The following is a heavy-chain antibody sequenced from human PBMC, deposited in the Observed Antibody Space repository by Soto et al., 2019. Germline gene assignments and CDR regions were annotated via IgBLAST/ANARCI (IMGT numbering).Heavy chain of an antibody. Sequence: GGSLRLSCAAAGFTFSSYAMSWVRQAPGKGLEWVSAISGSGGSTYYADSVKGRFTISRDNSKNTLYLQMNSLRAEDTAVYYCAKVGGGVADYYYYYMDVWGKGTTVTVSS. CDR3: AKVGGGVADYYYYYMDV. CDR2: ISGSGGST. CDR1: GFTFSSYA. J-gene: IGHJ6*03. D-gene: IGHD3-16*01. V-gene: IGHV3-23*01.